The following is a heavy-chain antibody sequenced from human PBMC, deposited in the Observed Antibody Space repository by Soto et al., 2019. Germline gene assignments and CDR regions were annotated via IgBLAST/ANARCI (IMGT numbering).Heavy chain of an antibody. Sequence: ASETLSLTCAVYGGSFSGYYWNWIRQPPGKGLEWIGEINHSGSTNYNPSLKSRVTISVDTSKNQFSLKLSSVTAADTAVYYCARVSGIYYYGMDVWGQGTKVTVSS. CDR1: GGSFSGYY. J-gene: IGHJ6*02. V-gene: IGHV4-34*01. CDR3: ARVSGIYYYGMDV. CDR2: INHSGST. D-gene: IGHD3-10*01.